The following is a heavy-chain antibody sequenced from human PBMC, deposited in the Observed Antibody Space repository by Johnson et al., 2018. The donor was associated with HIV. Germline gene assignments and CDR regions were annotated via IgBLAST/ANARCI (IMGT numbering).Heavy chain of an antibody. CDR2: IRYDGSNK. CDR3: ARSLAAAGLYDAFDI. J-gene: IGHJ3*02. Sequence: QEQLVESGGGVVQPGGSLRLSCAASGFTFSRHGMHWVRQAPGKGLEWVAFIRYDGSNKYYVDSVKGRFTISRDNAKNSLYLQMNSLRAEDTAVSYCARSLAAAGLYDAFDIWGQGTMVAVSS. V-gene: IGHV3-30*02. D-gene: IGHD6-13*01. CDR1: GFTFSRHG.